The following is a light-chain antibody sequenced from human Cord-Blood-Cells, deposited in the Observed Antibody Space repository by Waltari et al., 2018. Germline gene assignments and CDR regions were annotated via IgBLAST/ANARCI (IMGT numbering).Light chain of an antibody. CDR1: QSISSY. V-gene: IGKV1-39*01. Sequence: DIQMTQSPSSLSASVGDRVTITCRASQSISSYLNWYQQKPGKAPKLLIYAASSLQSGVPSRFSGSGSGTDFTLTISSLQPEDFATYYCQQSYSTWPFGQGTNVEIK. J-gene: IGKJ1*01. CDR2: AAS. CDR3: QQSYSTWP.